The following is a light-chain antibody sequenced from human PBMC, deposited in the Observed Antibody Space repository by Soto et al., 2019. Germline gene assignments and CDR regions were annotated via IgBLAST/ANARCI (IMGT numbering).Light chain of an antibody. CDR3: SSYISRSTLV. CDR2: EVS. V-gene: IGLV2-14*01. Sequence: SVLTQPASVSGPPGQSITISCTGTSSDVGAYNYVSWYQQHPGKAPKLMIYEVSNRPSGVSNRFSGPKSGNTASLTISGLQAEDEADYYCSSYISRSTLVFGTGTKVTVL. CDR1: SSDVGAYNY. J-gene: IGLJ1*01.